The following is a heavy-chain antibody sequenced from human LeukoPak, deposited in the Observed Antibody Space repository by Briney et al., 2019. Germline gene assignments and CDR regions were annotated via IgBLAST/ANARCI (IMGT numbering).Heavy chain of an antibody. CDR2: IYPGDSGP. J-gene: IGHJ3*01. V-gene: IGHV5-51*01. CDR3: GMSGDRVPLQDDVFDV. D-gene: IGHD1-26*01. Sequence: NRGESLQISCKVSGYSFTSYCIGWVRQMPGKGLEWMGIIYPGDSGPTYSPSFQGQVTISVDKSINTAYLQWSSLQASDTAMYYCGMSGDRVPLQDDVFDVWGQGTMVTVST. CDR1: GYSFTSYC.